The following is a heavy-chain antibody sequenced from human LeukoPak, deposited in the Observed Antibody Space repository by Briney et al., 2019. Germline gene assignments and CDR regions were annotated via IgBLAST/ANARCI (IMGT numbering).Heavy chain of an antibody. V-gene: IGHV3-7*01. CDR1: GFTFSSYW. CDR2: IKQDGSEK. Sequence: PGGSLRLPCAASGFTFSSYWMSWVRQAPGKGLEWVANIKQDGSEKYYVDSVKGRFTISRDNAKNSLYLQMNSLRAEDTAVYYCARDQLRYFDWLKYWGQGTLVTVSS. CDR3: ARDQLRYFDWLKY. J-gene: IGHJ4*02. D-gene: IGHD3-9*01.